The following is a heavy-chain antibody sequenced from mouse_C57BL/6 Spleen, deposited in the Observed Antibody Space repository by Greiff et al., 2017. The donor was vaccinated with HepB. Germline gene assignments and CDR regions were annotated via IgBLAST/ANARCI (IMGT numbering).Heavy chain of an antibody. D-gene: IGHD2-4*01. V-gene: IGHV1-80*01. Sequence: QVQLQQSGAELVKPGASVKISCKASGYAFSSYWMNWVKQRPGKGLEWIGQIYPGDGDTNYNGKFKGKATLTADKSSSTAYMQLSSLTSEDSAVYFCARYGDLDYDVRAMDYWGQGTSVTVSS. CDR2: IYPGDGDT. CDR3: ARYGDLDYDVRAMDY. CDR1: GYAFSSYW. J-gene: IGHJ4*01.